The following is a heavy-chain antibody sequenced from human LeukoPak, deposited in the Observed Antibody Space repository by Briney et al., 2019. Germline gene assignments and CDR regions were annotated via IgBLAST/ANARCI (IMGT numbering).Heavy chain of an antibody. J-gene: IGHJ4*02. CDR3: ASKVTMGY. Sequence: PGGSPRLSCVISGLTVSSTYMSWVRQAPGKGLEWVAVIYSGGTTNYADSVKGRFIVYRDSSKNTLYLQMNSLRAEDTAVYYCASKVTMGYWGQGTLVTVSS. CDR1: GLTVSSTY. V-gene: IGHV3-66*01. CDR2: IYSGGTT. D-gene: IGHD4/OR15-4a*01.